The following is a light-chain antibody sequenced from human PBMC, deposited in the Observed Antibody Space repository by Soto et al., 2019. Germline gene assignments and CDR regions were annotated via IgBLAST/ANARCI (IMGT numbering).Light chain of an antibody. J-gene: IGKJ2*01. CDR2: AAS. CDR1: QSINTRY. Sequence: IVLTQSPGALSLSPGDRATLSCRASQSINTRYLAWYHQRPGQAPRLLIYAASSRATGIPDRISGSGSGTDFTLTIVRLEPEDSGMFYCHKYGSSPHTFGQGTQLEIK. V-gene: IGKV3-20*01. CDR3: HKYGSSPHT.